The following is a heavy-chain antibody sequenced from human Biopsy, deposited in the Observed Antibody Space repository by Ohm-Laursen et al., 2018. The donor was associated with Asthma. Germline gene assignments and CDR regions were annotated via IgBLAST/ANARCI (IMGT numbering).Heavy chain of an antibody. J-gene: IGHJ4*02. CDR1: GVSISSDY. CDR2: IYYSGST. Sequence: SDTLSLTCTVSGVSISSDYWSWIRQPPGKGLEWIGHIYYSGSTNYQPSLKSRVTISVDTSKNQFSLELRSVTAADAAVYYCARGISRVTGLFDHFDSWGQGTLVTVSS. V-gene: IGHV4-59*07. D-gene: IGHD2-21*02. CDR3: ARGISRVTGLFDHFDS.